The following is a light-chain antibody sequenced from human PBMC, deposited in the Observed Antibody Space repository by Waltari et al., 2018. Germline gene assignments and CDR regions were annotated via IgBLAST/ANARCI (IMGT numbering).Light chain of an antibody. CDR2: DAS. V-gene: IGKV1-33*01. CDR1: QDISNY. Sequence: DIQMTQSPSPLSASVGDRVTITCQASQDISNYLNWYQQKPGKAPKLLIYDASKLETGVPSRFSGSGSGTDFTFTISSLQPEDIATYYCQQYDNLPITFGQGTRLEIK. CDR3: QQYDNLPIT. J-gene: IGKJ5*01.